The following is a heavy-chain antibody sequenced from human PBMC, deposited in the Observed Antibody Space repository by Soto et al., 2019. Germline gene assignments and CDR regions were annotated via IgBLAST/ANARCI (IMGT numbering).Heavy chain of an antibody. V-gene: IGHV1-18*01. D-gene: IGHD1-1*01. CDR1: GYAFTTYG. J-gene: IGHJ4*02. CDR2: ISAHSGNT. CDR3: ARGRYGDY. Sequence: QVHLVQSGAEVKKPGASVKVSCKGSGYAFTTYGITWVRQAPGQGLEWMGWISAHSGNTNYAQKLQGRVTVTRDTSPSTAYMELRSLRSDDTDVYYCARGRYGDYWGQGALVTVSS.